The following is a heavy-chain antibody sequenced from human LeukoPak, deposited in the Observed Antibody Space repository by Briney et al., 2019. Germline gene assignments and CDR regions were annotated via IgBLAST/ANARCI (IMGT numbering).Heavy chain of an antibody. CDR1: GFTFSSYA. CDR2: ISGNSGST. Sequence: GGSLRLSCAASGFTFSSYAMSWVRQAPGKGLEWVSAISGNSGSTYYADSVKGRFTISRDNFKNTLYLQMNSLRAEDTAVYYCAKSATYCSGGSCYLRGTFAFDYWGQGTLVTVSS. V-gene: IGHV3-23*01. CDR3: AKSATYCSGGSCYLRGTFAFDY. J-gene: IGHJ4*02. D-gene: IGHD2-15*01.